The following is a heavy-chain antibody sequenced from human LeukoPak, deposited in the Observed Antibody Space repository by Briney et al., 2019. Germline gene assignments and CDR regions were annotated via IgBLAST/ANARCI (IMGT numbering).Heavy chain of an antibody. J-gene: IGHJ3*02. CDR1: GFTFSSYT. Sequence: GGSLRLSCAASGFTFSSYTMSWVRQAPGKGLEWVSAISGSGGSTYYADSVKGRFTISRDNSKNTLYLQMNSLRAEDTAVYYCAKSTRLRLGNDAFDIWAKGQWSPSLQ. CDR3: AKSTRLRLGNDAFDI. CDR2: ISGSGGST. V-gene: IGHV3-23*01. D-gene: IGHD5-12*01.